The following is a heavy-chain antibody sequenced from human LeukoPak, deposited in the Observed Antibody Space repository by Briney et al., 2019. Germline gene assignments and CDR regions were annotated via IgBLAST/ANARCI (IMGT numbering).Heavy chain of an antibody. V-gene: IGHV4-39*01. CDR3: ARGTRTFDP. CDR2: IYYSGST. CDR1: GGSISSSSYY. Sequence: SETLSLTCTVSGGSISSSSYYWGWIRQPPGKGLEWIGSIYYSGSTYYNPSLKSRVTISVDTSKNQFSLKLSSVTAADTAVYYCARGTRTFDPWGQGTLVTVSS. J-gene: IGHJ5*02. D-gene: IGHD2-2*01.